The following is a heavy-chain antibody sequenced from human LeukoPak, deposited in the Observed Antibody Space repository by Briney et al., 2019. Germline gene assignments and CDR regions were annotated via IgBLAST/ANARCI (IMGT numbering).Heavy chain of an antibody. CDR2: INHSGST. CDR1: GGSFSGYY. Sequence: SETLSLTCAVYGGSFSGYYWSWIRQPPGKGLEWIGEINHSGSTNYNPSLKSRVTISVDTSKNQFSLKLSSVTAADTAVYYCAREVFSSSWLPRDRAFDIWGQGTMVTVSS. CDR3: AREVFSSSWLPRDRAFDI. J-gene: IGHJ3*02. V-gene: IGHV4-34*01. D-gene: IGHD6-13*01.